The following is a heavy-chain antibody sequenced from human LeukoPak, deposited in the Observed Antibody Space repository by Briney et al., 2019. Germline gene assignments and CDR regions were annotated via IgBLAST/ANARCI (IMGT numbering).Heavy chain of an antibody. V-gene: IGHV3-11*01. Sequence: GGSLRLSCTASGFTFSDFYMSWIRQAPGKGLEWVSYISNSDSLTYYAESVKGRFTISRDNANTSLYLQMNSLESDDTGVYYCTTDDSGVGNDWGQGTLVTVSS. CDR2: ISNSDSLT. J-gene: IGHJ4*02. CDR3: TTDDSGVGND. D-gene: IGHD2-21*02. CDR1: GFTFSDFY.